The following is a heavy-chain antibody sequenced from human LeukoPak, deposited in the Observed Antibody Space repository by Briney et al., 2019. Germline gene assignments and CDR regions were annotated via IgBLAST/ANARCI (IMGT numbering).Heavy chain of an antibody. CDR1: GYTFTSYD. CDR2: MNPNSGNT. V-gene: IGHV1-8*01. Sequence: ASVKVSCKASGYTFTSYDINWVRQATGQGLEWMGWMNPNSGNTGYAQKFQGRVTMTRNTSISTAYMELSSLRSGDTAVYYCARGRAYDSSGYYYPWGQGTLVTVSS. J-gene: IGHJ5*02. CDR3: ARGRAYDSSGYYYP. D-gene: IGHD3-22*01.